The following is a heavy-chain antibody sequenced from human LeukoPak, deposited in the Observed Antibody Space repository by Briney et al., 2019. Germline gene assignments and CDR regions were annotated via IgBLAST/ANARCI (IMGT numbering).Heavy chain of an antibody. CDR2: ISSSSSYI. CDR1: GFTFSGYS. J-gene: IGHJ3*02. CDR3: ASLTRWLQWEKGDAFDI. D-gene: IGHD5-24*01. Sequence: GGSLRLSCAASGFTFSGYSMNWVRQAPGKGLEWVSSISSSSSYIYYADSVKGRFTISRDNAKNSLYLQMNSLRAEDTAVYYCASLTRWLQWEKGDAFDIWGQGTMVTVSS. V-gene: IGHV3-21*01.